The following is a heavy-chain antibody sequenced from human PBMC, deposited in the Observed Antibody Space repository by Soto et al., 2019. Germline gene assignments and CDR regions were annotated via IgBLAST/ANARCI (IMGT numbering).Heavy chain of an antibody. CDR2: ISWSGGCT. J-gene: IGHJ5*02. V-gene: IGHV3-23*01. CDR1: GCTFSSYA. D-gene: IGHD3-10*01. CDR3: AKDHHLMVRGVPHWFDP. Sequence: GGSLRLSCAASGCTFSSYAMSWVRQAPGKGLEWVSAISWSGGCTYYADSVKGRFTISRDNSKNTLYLQMNSLRAADTAVYYCAKDHHLMVRGVPHWFDPWGQGTLVTVSS.